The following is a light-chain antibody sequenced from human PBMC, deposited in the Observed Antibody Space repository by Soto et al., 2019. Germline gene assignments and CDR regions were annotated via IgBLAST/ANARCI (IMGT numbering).Light chain of an antibody. CDR3: SSYTSSSTYV. Sequence: SLLAQSASLSGSPGQSRTISCTATSRDVCGYNYVSWYQQHPGKAPKLMIYEVSNRPSGVSNRFSGSKSGNTASLPISGLQAEDEADYYCSSYTSSSTYVFGTGTKATVL. V-gene: IGLV2-14*01. J-gene: IGLJ1*01. CDR1: SRDVCGYNY. CDR2: EVS.